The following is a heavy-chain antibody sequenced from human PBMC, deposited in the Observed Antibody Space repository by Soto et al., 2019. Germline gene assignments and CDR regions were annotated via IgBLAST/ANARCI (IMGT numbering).Heavy chain of an antibody. J-gene: IGHJ3*02. CDR1: GGTFSSYA. D-gene: IGHD4-17*01. Sequence: SVKVSCKASGGTFSSYAISWVRQAPGQGLEWMGGIIPIFGTANYAQKFQGRVTITADESTSTAYMELSSLRSEDTAVYYCARITDYGGPTWVGAFDIWGQGTMVTVSS. V-gene: IGHV1-69*13. CDR3: ARITDYGGPTWVGAFDI. CDR2: IIPIFGTA.